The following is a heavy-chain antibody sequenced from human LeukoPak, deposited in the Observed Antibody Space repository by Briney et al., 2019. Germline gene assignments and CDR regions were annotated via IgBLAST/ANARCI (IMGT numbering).Heavy chain of an antibody. V-gene: IGHV3-23*01. J-gene: IGHJ4*02. CDR3: ARTPWGYYYDSSGSELRVY. CDR2: ISGSGGST. D-gene: IGHD3-22*01. CDR1: GFTFSSYD. Sequence: PGGSLILSCAASGFTFSSYDMSWVRQATGKGLEWVSAISGSGGSTYYADPVKGRFTISRDNYKNTLYLQMNSLRAEDTAVYYCARTPWGYYYDSSGSELRVYWGQGTLVTVSS.